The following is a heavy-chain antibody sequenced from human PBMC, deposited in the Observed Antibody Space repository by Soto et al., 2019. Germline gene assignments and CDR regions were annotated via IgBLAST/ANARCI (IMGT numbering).Heavy chain of an antibody. CDR3: DTSAVIAPMMWFDP. Sequence: ASVKVSCNASGYASRFVFPWVLQAAGQGLEWMGWISAYNGNTNCAPKRQGRVTMTTDTSTSTAYMELMSLRSDDTAVYYCDTSAVIAPMMWFDPWGQGTLVPVYS. D-gene: IGHD3-16*02. J-gene: IGHJ5*02. CDR2: ISAYNGNT. V-gene: IGHV1-18*01. CDR1: GYASRFV.